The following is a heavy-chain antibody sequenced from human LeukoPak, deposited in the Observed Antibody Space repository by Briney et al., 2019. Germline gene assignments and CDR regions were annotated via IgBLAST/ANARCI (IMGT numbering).Heavy chain of an antibody. Sequence: SETLSLTCAVYGGSFSGYYWSWIRQPPGKGLEWIGEINHSGSTNYNPSLKSRVTISVDTSKNQFSLKPSSVTAADTAVYYCARAVRYYGSGSPFDYWGQGTLVTVSS. V-gene: IGHV4-34*01. CDR3: ARAVRYYGSGSPFDY. J-gene: IGHJ4*02. D-gene: IGHD3-10*01. CDR2: INHSGST. CDR1: GGSFSGYY.